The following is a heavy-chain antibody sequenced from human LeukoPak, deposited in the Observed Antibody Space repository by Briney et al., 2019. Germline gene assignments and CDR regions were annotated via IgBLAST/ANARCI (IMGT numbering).Heavy chain of an antibody. CDR2: INPSGGST. D-gene: IGHD5-12*01. CDR3: ATYSGYDSGPVFPPDY. CDR1: GYTFTNYY. V-gene: IGHV1-46*01. J-gene: IGHJ4*02. Sequence: ASVKVSCKASGYTFTNYYMHWVRQAPGQGLEWMGIINPSGGSTSYAQKFQGRVTMTRDTSTSTVYMELCSLRSEDTAVYYCATYSGYDSGPVFPPDYWGQGTLVTVAS.